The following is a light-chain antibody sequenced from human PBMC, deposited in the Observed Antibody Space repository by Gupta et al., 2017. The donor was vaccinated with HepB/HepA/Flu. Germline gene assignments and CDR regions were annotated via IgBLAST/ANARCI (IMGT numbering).Light chain of an antibody. CDR1: QSISSY. CDR3: QQSYSTPPT. Sequence: DIQMTKSPSSLSASVGDRVTITCRASQSISSYLNWYQQKPGKAPKLLIYASSSLQSGVPSRCSGSGSGTDFTLTISSLQPEDFATYYCQQSYSTPPTFGQGTKLEIK. CDR2: ASS. J-gene: IGKJ2*01. V-gene: IGKV1-39*01.